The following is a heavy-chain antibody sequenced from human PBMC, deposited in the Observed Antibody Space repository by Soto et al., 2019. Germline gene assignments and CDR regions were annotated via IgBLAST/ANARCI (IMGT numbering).Heavy chain of an antibody. CDR1: GFTFSDFW. D-gene: IGHD2-2*01. J-gene: IGHJ5*02. CDR3: ARDATYQLPS. V-gene: IGHV3-7*03. CDR2: IKQDGGQT. Sequence: GSLRLSCTASGFTFSDFWMTWVRQAPGKGLEWVANIKQDGGQTFYVDSVKGRFTISRDNAKNSLYLQMSSLRVEDTAVYYCARDATYQLPSWGQGTLVTVS.